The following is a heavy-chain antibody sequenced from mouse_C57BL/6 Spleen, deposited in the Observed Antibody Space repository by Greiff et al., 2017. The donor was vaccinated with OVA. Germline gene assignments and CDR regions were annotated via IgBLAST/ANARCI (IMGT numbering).Heavy chain of an antibody. Sequence: EVMLVESGEGLVKPGGSLKLSCAASGFTFSSYAMSWVRQTPEKRLEWVAYISSGGDYIYYADTVKGRFTISRDNARNTLYLQMSSLKSEDTAMYYCTREGANSWFAYWGQGTLVTVSA. CDR3: TREGANSWFAY. V-gene: IGHV5-9-1*02. D-gene: IGHD3-1*01. CDR2: ISSGGDYI. J-gene: IGHJ3*01. CDR1: GFTFSSYA.